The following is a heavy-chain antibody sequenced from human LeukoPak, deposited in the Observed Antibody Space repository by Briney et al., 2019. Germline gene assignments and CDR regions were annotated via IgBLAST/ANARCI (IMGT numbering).Heavy chain of an antibody. CDR3: AREDCSGGSCYSSKDPGNPDY. CDR2: ISYDGSNK. Sequence: PGGSLRLSCAASGFTFSSYAMHWVRQAPGKGLEWVAVISYDGSNKYYADSVKGRFTISRDNSKNTLYLQMNSLRAEDTAVYYCAREDCSGGSCYSSKDPGNPDYWGQGTLVTVSS. D-gene: IGHD2-15*01. CDR1: GFTFSSYA. V-gene: IGHV3-30-3*01. J-gene: IGHJ4*02.